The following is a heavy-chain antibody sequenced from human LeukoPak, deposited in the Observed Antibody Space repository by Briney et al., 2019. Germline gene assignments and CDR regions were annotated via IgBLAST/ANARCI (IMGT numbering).Heavy chain of an antibody. CDR1: GFTVSSNY. Sequence: PGGSLRLSCAASGFTVSSNYMSWVRQAPGKGLEWVSVIYSGGSTYYADSVKGRFTISRDNLRDTLYMQMNSLRDEDTALYYCTIMHGYYDGSGYWVQWGQGTLVTVSS. CDR3: TIMHGYYDGSGYWVQ. D-gene: IGHD3-22*01. V-gene: IGHV3-53*01. CDR2: IYSGGST. J-gene: IGHJ4*02.